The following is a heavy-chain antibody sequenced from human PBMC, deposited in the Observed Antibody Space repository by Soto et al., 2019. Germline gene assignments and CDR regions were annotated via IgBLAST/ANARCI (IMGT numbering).Heavy chain of an antibody. V-gene: IGHV1-69*01. CDR2: IFPMYGTP. Sequence: QVLLVQSGAEVKKPGSSVKVSCKASGGAFSRYAISWVRQAPGQGLEWVGGIFPMYGTPVYAQKLQGRVMLTAAEATTTAYMELSGLRYEDTAFYYCARDYAYQSLEFAALGIWGQGTMVTVSS. D-gene: IGHD4-17*01. J-gene: IGHJ3*02. CDR1: GGAFSRYA. CDR3: ARDYAYQSLEFAALGI.